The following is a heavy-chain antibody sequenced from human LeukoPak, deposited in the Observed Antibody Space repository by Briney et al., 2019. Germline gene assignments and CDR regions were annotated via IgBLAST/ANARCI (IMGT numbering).Heavy chain of an antibody. CDR3: ARETALRLDY. CDR2: IYFTGST. Sequence: PSETLSLTCTVSGGSISNFYWSWIRQPAGEGLEWIGHIYFTGSTNYNPSLKSRVTMSVDTSRNQFSLRLNSMTAADTAVYFRARETALRLDYWGQGTLVTVSS. V-gene: IGHV4-4*07. D-gene: IGHD5-18*01. CDR1: GGSISNFY. J-gene: IGHJ4*02.